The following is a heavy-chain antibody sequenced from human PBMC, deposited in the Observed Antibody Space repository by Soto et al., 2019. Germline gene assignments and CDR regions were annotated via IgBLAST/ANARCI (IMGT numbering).Heavy chain of an antibody. D-gene: IGHD3-3*01. CDR1: GFTFSSYS. CDR3: ARDQRDGLRFLEWLLYH. CDR2: ISSSSSYI. J-gene: IGHJ4*02. V-gene: IGHV3-21*01. Sequence: VGSLRLSCAASGFTFSSYSMNWVRQAPGKGLEWVSSISSSSSYIYYADSVKGRFTISRDNAKNSLYLQMNSLRAEDTAVYYCARDQRDGLRFLEWLLYHWGQGTLVTVSS.